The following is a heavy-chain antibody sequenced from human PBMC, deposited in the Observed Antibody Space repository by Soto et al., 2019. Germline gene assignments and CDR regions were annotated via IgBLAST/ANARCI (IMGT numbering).Heavy chain of an antibody. CDR1: GYTFTSYG. J-gene: IGHJ3*02. Sequence: ASVKVSCKASGYTFTSYGISWVRQASGQGLEWMGWISAYNGNTNYAQKLQGRVTMTTDTSTSTAYMELRSLRSDDTAVYYCAKYYGDYVGLGAFDIWGQGTMVTVSS. CDR2: ISAYNGNT. CDR3: AKYYGDYVGLGAFDI. V-gene: IGHV1-18*01. D-gene: IGHD4-17*01.